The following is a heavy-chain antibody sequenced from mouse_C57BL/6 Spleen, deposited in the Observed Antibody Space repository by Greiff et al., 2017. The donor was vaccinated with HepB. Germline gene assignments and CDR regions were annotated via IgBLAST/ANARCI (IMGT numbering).Heavy chain of an antibody. CDR3: ARSRPMYDGKYDFDY. J-gene: IGHJ2*01. Sequence: VQLQQSGAELMKPGASVKLSCKASGYTFTGYWIEWVKQRPGHGLEWIGEILPGSGSTNYNEKFKGKATFTADTASNTAYMQLSSLTTEDSALYYCARSRPMYDGKYDFDYWGQGTTLTVSS. D-gene: IGHD2-1*01. CDR2: ILPGSGST. V-gene: IGHV1-9*01. CDR1: GYTFTGYW.